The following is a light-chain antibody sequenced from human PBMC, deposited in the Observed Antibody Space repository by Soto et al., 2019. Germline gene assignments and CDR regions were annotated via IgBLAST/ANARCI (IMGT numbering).Light chain of an antibody. V-gene: IGKV1-5*03. CDR1: QSISSW. J-gene: IGKJ1*01. CDR3: QQYYSYWT. Sequence: DIQMTQYPSTLSASVGARVIITCRASQSISSWLAWYQQKPGKAPKLLISKASNLESGVPSRFSGSGSGTEFTLTVSSLQPDDFATYYCQQYYSYWTFGQGTKVEIK. CDR2: KAS.